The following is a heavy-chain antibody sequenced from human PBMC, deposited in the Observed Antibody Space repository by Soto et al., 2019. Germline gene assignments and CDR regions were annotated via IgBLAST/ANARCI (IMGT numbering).Heavy chain of an antibody. CDR3: ARRITIFGVVTVDAFDI. J-gene: IGHJ3*02. V-gene: IGHV4-4*02. D-gene: IGHD3-3*01. CDR1: SGSISSSNW. Sequence: SETLSLTCAVSSGSISSSNWWSWVRQPPGKGLEWIGEIYHSGSTNYNPSLKSRVTISVDKSKNQFSLKLSSVTAADTAVYYCARRITIFGVVTVDAFDIWGQGTMVTVSS. CDR2: IYHSGST.